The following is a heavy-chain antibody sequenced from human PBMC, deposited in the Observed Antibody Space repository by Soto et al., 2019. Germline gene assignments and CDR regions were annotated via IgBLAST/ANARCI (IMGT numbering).Heavy chain of an antibody. V-gene: IGHV4-59*01. CDR2: IYYSGST. J-gene: IGHJ2*01. CDR3: AKTYGSGTYYIRYWYFDL. D-gene: IGHD3-10*01. Sequence: QVQLQESGPGLVKPSETLSLTCTVSGGSISSYYWSWIRQPPGKGLEWIGYIYYSGSTNYNPSLKSRVTISVDTSKNQFSLKLSSVTAADTAVYYCAKTYGSGTYYIRYWYFDLWGRGTLVTVSS. CDR1: GGSISSYY.